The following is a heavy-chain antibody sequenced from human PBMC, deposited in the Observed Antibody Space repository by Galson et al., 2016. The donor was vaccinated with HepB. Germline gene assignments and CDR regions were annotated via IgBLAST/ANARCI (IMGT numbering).Heavy chain of an antibody. CDR1: GFTISSYW. D-gene: IGHD2-21*02. Sequence: SLRLSCAASGFTISSYWMTWVRQVPGKGLEWIAYITRSADLIYYADSVKGRFIISRDNAKRSLYLQMHSLRDEDTAVYYCARDDLVSDCGGDCYTVHFDFWGRGTLVTVSS. CDR3: ARDDLVSDCGGDCYTVHFDF. V-gene: IGHV3-48*03. J-gene: IGHJ4*02. CDR2: ITRSADLI.